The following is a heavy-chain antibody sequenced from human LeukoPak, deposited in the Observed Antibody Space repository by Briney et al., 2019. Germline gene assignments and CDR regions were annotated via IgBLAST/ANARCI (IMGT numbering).Heavy chain of an antibody. J-gene: IGHJ6*03. D-gene: IGHD2-2*01. CDR3: ARRVVVVPAAIPRYYYYMDV. V-gene: IGHV4-39*01. CDR2: IYYSGST. Sequence: SETLSLTCTVSGGSISSSSYYWGWIRQPPGKGLEWIGSIYYSGSTYYNPSLKSRVTISVDTSKNQFSLKLSSVTAADTAVYYCARRVVVVPAAIPRYYYYMDVWGKGTTVTVSS. CDR1: GGSISSSSYY.